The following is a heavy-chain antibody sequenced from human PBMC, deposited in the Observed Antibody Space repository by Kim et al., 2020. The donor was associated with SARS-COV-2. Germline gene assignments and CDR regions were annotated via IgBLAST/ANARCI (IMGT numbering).Heavy chain of an antibody. CDR1: GFTFSDYY. D-gene: IGHD3-16*01. CDR2: SSGSSSYI. V-gene: IGHV3-11*03. J-gene: IGHJ6*02. CDR3: ARFYTNYAGLDF. Sequence: GGSLRLSCAASGFTFSDYYISWIRQAPGKGLEWVSHSSGSSSYINYADSVKGRFTIHRDNAKNSLYLQMNVLRAEDTAVYYCARFYTNYAGLDFWGQGHTITVSS.